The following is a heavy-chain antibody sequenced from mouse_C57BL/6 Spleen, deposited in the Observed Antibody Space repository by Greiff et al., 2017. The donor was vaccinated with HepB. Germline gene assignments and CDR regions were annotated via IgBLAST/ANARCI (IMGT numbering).Heavy chain of an antibody. Sequence: VQLQQSGAELARPGASVKLSCKASGYTFTSYGISWVKQRTGQGLEWIGEIYPRSGNTYYNEKFKGKATLTADKSSSTAYMELRRLTSEDSAVYFCARNYYGSSPAWFAYWGQGTLVTVSA. CDR2: IYPRSGNT. CDR3: ARNYYGSSPAWFAY. D-gene: IGHD1-1*01. CDR1: GYTFTSYG. J-gene: IGHJ3*01. V-gene: IGHV1-81*01.